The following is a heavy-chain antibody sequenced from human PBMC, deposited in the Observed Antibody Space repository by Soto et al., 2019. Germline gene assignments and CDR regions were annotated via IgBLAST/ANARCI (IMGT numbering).Heavy chain of an antibody. CDR2: IYYSGST. J-gene: IGHJ4*02. Sequence: PSETLSLTCTVSGGSISSGDYYWSWLRQPPGKGLEWIGYIYYSGSTYYNPSLKSRVTISVDTSKNQFSLKLSSVTAADTAVYYCAREDLNYYDSSGYFYWGQGTLVTVSS. CDR3: AREDLNYYDSSGYFY. D-gene: IGHD3-22*01. CDR1: GGSISSGDYY. V-gene: IGHV4-30-4*01.